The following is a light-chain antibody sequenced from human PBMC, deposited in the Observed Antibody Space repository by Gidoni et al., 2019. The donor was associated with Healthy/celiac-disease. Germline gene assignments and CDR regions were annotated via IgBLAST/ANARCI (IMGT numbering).Light chain of an antibody. J-gene: IGKJ1*01. Sequence: RVTITCRASQSISSWLAWYQQKPGKAPKLLIYKASSLESGVPSSFSGSGSGTEFTLTISSLQPVDFATYYCQQYNSFTFGQGTKVEIK. CDR2: KAS. CDR3: QQYNSFT. CDR1: QSISSW. V-gene: IGKV1-5*03.